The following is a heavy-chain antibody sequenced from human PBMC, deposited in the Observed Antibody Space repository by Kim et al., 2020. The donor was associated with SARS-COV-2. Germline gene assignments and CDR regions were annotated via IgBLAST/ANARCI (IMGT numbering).Heavy chain of an antibody. J-gene: IGHJ4*02. D-gene: IGHD3-10*01. CDR2: IYYSGST. CDR3: ARHFSSGGLWFGELLQPFDY. CDR1: GGSISSSSYY. Sequence: SETLSLTCTVSGGSISSSSYYWGWIRQPPGKGLEWIGSIYYSGSTYYNPSLKSRVTISVDTSKNQFSLKLSSVTAADTAEYYCARHFSSGGLWFGELLQPFDYWGQGTLVTVSS. V-gene: IGHV4-39*01.